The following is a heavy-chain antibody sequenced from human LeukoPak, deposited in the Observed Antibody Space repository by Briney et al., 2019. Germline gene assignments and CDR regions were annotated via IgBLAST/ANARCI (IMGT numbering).Heavy chain of an antibody. Sequence: PGGSLRLSCAASGFTFSDYYMSWIGQAPGKGLEWVAYISSSGSTIYYADSVKGRFTISRDNAKNSLYLQMNSLRAQDTAVFYCARTFRSRVAYMDVWGKGTTVTVSS. J-gene: IGHJ6*03. CDR2: ISSSGSTI. D-gene: IGHD2-15*01. CDR3: ARTFRSRVAYMDV. V-gene: IGHV3-11*04. CDR1: GFTFSDYY.